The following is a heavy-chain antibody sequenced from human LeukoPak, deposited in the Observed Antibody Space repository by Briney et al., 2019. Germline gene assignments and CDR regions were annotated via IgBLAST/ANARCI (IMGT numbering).Heavy chain of an antibody. J-gene: IGHJ6*02. Sequence: PSETLSLTCTVSGGFIRSYYWSWIRQPPGKGLEWIGYIYYSGSTKFNPSLKSRVTISVDTSKNQFSLKLSSVTAADTAVYYCAREAVTTFRSFSYYYGVDVWGQGTTVTVSS. CDR2: IYYSGST. V-gene: IGHV4-59*01. CDR1: GGFIRSYY. D-gene: IGHD4-17*01. CDR3: AREAVTTFRSFSYYYGVDV.